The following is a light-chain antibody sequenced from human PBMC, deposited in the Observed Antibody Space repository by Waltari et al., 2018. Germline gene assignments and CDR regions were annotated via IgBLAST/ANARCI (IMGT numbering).Light chain of an antibody. V-gene: IGKV1-39*01. CDR3: QQSYSTLMFT. J-gene: IGKJ2*01. CDR1: QSISSY. Sequence: DIQMTQSPSSLSASVGDRVTITCRASQSISSYFNWYQQKPGKAPKLLIYAASSLQSGVPSRFSGSGSVTDFTLTISSLQPEDFATYYCQQSYSTLMFTFGQGTKLEIK. CDR2: AAS.